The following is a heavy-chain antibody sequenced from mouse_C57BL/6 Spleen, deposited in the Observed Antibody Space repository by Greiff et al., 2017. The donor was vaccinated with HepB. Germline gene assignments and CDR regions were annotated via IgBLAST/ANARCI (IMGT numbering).Heavy chain of an antibody. Sequence: QVQLKESGAELVKPGASVKLSCKASGYTFTSYWMHWVKQRPGQGLEWIGMIHPNSGSTNYNEKFKSKATLTVDKSSSTAYMHISSLTSEDSAVYYCARRRDYGKDYWGQGTTLTVSS. CDR2: IHPNSGST. D-gene: IGHD2-4*01. CDR3: ARRRDYGKDY. J-gene: IGHJ2*01. V-gene: IGHV1-64*01. CDR1: GYTFTSYW.